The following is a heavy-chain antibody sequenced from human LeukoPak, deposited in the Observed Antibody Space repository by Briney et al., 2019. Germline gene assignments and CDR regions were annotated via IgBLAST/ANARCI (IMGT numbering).Heavy chain of an antibody. V-gene: IGHV7-4-1*02. J-gene: IGHJ5*02. CDR1: GYTFTSYA. D-gene: IGHD1-26*01. Sequence: ASVKVSCKASGYTFTSYAMNWVRQAPGQGLEWMGWINTNTGNPTYAQGFTGRFVFSLDTSVSTAYLQISSLKAEDTAVYYCATSGSYSWGSWFDPWGQGTLVTVSS. CDR3: ATSGSYSWGSWFDP. CDR2: INTNTGNP.